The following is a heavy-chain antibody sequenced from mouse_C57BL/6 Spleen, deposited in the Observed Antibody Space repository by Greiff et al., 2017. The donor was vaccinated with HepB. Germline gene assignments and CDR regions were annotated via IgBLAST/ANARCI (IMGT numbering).Heavy chain of an antibody. CDR3: TTDDYDDWFAY. CDR1: GFNIKDDY. D-gene: IGHD2-4*01. V-gene: IGHV14-4*01. J-gene: IGHJ3*01. CDR2: IDPENGDT. Sequence: VQLKESGAELVRPGASVKLSCTASGFNIKDDYMHWVKQRPEQGLEWIGWIDPENGDTEYASKFQGKATITADTSSNTAYPQLSSLTSEDTAVYYCTTDDYDDWFAYWGQGTLVTVSA.